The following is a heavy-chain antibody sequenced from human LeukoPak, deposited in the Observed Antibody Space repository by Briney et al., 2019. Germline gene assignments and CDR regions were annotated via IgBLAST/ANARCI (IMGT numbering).Heavy chain of an antibody. CDR2: ISAYNGDT. J-gene: IGHJ4*02. CDR1: GYTFTHHG. CDR3: ARDPTNTSGRYAYFDY. V-gene: IGHV1-18*01. Sequence: GASVKVSCKASGYTFTHHGITWVRQAPGQGLEWMGWISAYNGDTHYAQNFQGRVTLTTDTSTTTAYMELRSLRSDDTAVYYCARDPTNTSGRYAYFDYWGQGTQVTVSS. D-gene: IGHD6-19*01.